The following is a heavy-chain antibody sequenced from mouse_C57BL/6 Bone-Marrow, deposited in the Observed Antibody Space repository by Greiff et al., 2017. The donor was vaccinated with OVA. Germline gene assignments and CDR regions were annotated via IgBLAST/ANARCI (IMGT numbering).Heavy chain of an antibody. J-gene: IGHJ2*01. V-gene: IGHV5-15*01. CDR3: ACHGHYGSIPFDY. Sequence: EVQLVESGGGLVQPGGSLKLSCAASGFTFSDYGMAWVRQAPRKGPEWVAFISNLAYSIYYADTVTGRFTISRENAKNSLYLEMSSLRSENTAMYYCACHGHYGSIPFDYWGQGTTLTVSS. CDR2: ISNLAYSI. CDR1: GFTFSDYG. D-gene: IGHD1-1*01.